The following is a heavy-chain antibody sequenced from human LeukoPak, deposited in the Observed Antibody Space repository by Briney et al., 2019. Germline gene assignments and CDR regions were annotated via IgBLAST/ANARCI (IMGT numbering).Heavy chain of an antibody. CDR2: IIPIFGTA. V-gene: IGHV1-69*01. J-gene: IGHJ4*02. CDR3: ARIMYYYDSCGYHGEYYFDY. CDR1: GGTFSSYA. D-gene: IGHD3-22*01. Sequence: SVKVSCKASGGTFSSYAISWVRQAPGQGLEWMGGIIPIFGTANYAQKFQGRVTITADESTSTAYMELSSLRSEDTAVYYCARIMYYYDSCGYHGEYYFDYWGQGTLVTVSS.